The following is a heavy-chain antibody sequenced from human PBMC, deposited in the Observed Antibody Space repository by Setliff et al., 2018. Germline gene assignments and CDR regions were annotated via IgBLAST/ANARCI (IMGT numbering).Heavy chain of an antibody. CDR1: GASVRSHY. D-gene: IGHD3-10*01. V-gene: IGHV4-59*02. CDR2: FFYSGDT. CDR3: ARDRTYHGSGTYTRYFDY. Sequence: PSETLSLTCTVSGASVRSHYWSWIRQSPEKGLEWIGFFFYSGDTKSNPSLKSRVTMSVDTSKNQFSLKLNSVTAADTAVYYCARDRTYHGSGTYTRYFDYWGQGTLVTVSS. J-gene: IGHJ4*02.